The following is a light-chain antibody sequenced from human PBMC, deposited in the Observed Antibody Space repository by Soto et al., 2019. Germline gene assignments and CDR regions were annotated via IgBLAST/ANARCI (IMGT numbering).Light chain of an antibody. CDR3: QQRSNWPPIT. CDR1: QSVSSY. J-gene: IGKJ5*01. Sequence: EIVLTQSPATLSLSPGEGATLSCRASQSVSSYLAWYQQKPGQAPRLLIYDASNRATGIPARFSGSGSGTDFTLTISSLEPEDFAVYYRQQRSNWPPITFGQGTRLEIK. CDR2: DAS. V-gene: IGKV3-11*01.